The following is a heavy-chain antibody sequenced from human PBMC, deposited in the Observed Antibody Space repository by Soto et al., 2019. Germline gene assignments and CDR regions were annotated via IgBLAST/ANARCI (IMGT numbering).Heavy chain of an antibody. CDR3: AKEYYDFWSHLYYFDY. CDR1: GFTFSSYA. Sequence: GGSLRLSCAASGFTFSSYAMSWVRQAPGKGLEWVSAISGSGGSTYYADSVKGRFTISRDNSKNTLYLQMNSLRAEDTAVYYCAKEYYDFWSHLYYFDYWGQGTLVTVSS. D-gene: IGHD3-3*01. V-gene: IGHV3-23*01. J-gene: IGHJ4*02. CDR2: ISGSGGST.